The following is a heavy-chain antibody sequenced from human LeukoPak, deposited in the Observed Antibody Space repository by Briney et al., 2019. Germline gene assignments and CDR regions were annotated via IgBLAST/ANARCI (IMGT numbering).Heavy chain of an antibody. Sequence: GGTLRLSCAASGFTFSSYGMSWVRQAPGKGLEWVSAISATGGTTYYADSVKGRFTISRDNSKNTLYLQMNSLRAEDTAIYYCAKNGDRGAYCSGGSCYPYYYYYIDVWGKGTTVTISS. J-gene: IGHJ6*03. V-gene: IGHV3-23*01. D-gene: IGHD2-15*01. CDR2: ISATGGTT. CDR3: AKNGDRGAYCSGGSCYPYYYYYIDV. CDR1: GFTFSSYG.